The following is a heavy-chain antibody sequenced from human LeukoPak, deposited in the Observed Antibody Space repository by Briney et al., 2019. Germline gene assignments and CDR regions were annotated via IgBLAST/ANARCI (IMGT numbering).Heavy chain of an antibody. V-gene: IGHV4-59*01. CDR2: IYSSGTT. Sequence: SETLSLTCVVSGVSLHRSFWTWVRQPPGKGLEWIGRIYSSGTTDYSPSLRSRLTISIDTSKNQFSLRLASMTAADTAVYFCGRRPAVDGPIDNWGQGILVAVSS. D-gene: IGHD3/OR15-3a*01. CDR1: GVSLHRSF. CDR3: GRRPAVDGPIDN. J-gene: IGHJ4*02.